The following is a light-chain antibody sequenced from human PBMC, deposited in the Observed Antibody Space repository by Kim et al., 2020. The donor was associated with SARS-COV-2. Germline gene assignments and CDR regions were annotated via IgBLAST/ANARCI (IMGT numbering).Light chain of an antibody. V-gene: IGLV3-21*04. Sequence: VAPGKTTRISSGGNNLGDYRVHWYQQKPGQAPILVIYYDNLRPSGIPERFSGSNSGNTVTLTISRVEAGDEAEYYCQVWDSGADRVVFGGGTKLTVL. J-gene: IGLJ2*01. CDR3: QVWDSGADRVV. CDR2: YDN. CDR1: NLGDYR.